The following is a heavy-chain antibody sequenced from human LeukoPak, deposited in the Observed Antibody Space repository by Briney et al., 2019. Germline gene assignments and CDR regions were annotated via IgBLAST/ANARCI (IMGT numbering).Heavy chain of an antibody. CDR1: GYTFTSYG. CDR2: ISAYNGNT. Sequence: ASVKVSCKASGYTFTSYGISWVRQAPGQGLEWMGWISAYNGNTNYAQKLQGRVTMTTDTSTSTAYMELRSLRSDDTAVYYCARDSLYGSGNTNWFDPWGQGNLVTVSS. J-gene: IGHJ5*02. D-gene: IGHD3-10*01. CDR3: ARDSLYGSGNTNWFDP. V-gene: IGHV1-18*04.